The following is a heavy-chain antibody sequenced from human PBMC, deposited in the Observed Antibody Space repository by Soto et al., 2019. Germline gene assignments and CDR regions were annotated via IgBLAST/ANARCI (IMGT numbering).Heavy chain of an antibody. J-gene: IGHJ4*02. CDR2: INAGNGNT. V-gene: IGHV1-3*01. D-gene: IGHD5-18*01. Sequence: GASVKVSCKASGYTFTNYGISWVRQAPGQGLEWMGWINAGNGNTKYSQKFQGRVTITRDTSASTAYMEPSSLRSEDTAVYYCARSPGYSYGDYWGQGTLVTVSS. CDR3: ARSPGYSYGDY. CDR1: GYTFTNYG.